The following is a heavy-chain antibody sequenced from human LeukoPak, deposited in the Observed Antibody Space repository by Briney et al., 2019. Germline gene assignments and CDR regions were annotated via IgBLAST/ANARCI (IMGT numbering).Heavy chain of an antibody. CDR1: GFTFSSYG. J-gene: IGHJ4*02. Sequence: GGSLRLSCAASGFTFSSYGMHWVRQAPGKGLEWVAVISYDGSNKYYADSVKGRFTISRDNSKNTLYLQMNSLRAEDTAVYYCAKDGSGWPLFDYWGQGTLVTVSS. CDR2: ISYDGSNK. V-gene: IGHV3-30*18. D-gene: IGHD6-19*01. CDR3: AKDGSGWPLFDY.